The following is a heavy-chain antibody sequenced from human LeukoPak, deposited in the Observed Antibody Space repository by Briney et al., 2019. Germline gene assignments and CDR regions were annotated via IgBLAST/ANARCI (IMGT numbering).Heavy chain of an antibody. D-gene: IGHD3-22*01. Sequence: GGSLRLSCAASGFTFNNYAMNWVRQAPGKGLEWVSGISGSGGSTYYADSVKGRFTISRDNSKNTLYLQMNRLGAEDTAVYFCAKDPLSYYDSSGYRYFDYWGQGTLVTVSS. CDR2: ISGSGGST. CDR3: AKDPLSYYDSSGYRYFDY. V-gene: IGHV3-23*01. J-gene: IGHJ4*02. CDR1: GFTFNNYA.